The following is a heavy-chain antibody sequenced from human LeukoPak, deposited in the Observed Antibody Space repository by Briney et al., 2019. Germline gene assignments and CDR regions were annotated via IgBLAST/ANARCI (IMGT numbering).Heavy chain of an antibody. V-gene: IGHV4-59*01. CDR1: GGSISSYY. CDR2: IYYSGST. J-gene: IGHJ4*02. CDR3: ASTQDGSSGYYSDY. D-gene: IGHD3-22*01. Sequence: SETLSLTCTVSGGSISSYYWSWIRQPPGKGLEWIEYIYYSGSTNYNPSLKSRVTISVDTSKNQFSLKLSSVTAADTAVYYCASTQDGSSGYYSDYWGQGTLVTVSS.